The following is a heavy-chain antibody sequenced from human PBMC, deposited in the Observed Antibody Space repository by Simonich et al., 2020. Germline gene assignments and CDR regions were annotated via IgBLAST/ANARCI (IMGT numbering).Heavy chain of an antibody. Sequence: QLQLQESGPGLVKPSETLSLTCTVSGGSISSSSYYWGWIRQPPGKGLEWIGSIYHSGSTYYNPSLKGGVTISVDTCKNHFSLKLSSVTAADTAVYYCARVGYSNYYYYGMDVWGQGTTVTVSS. V-gene: IGHV4-39*07. CDR2: IYHSGST. J-gene: IGHJ6*02. CDR3: ARVGYSNYYYYGMDV. CDR1: GGSISSSSYY. D-gene: IGHD6-13*01.